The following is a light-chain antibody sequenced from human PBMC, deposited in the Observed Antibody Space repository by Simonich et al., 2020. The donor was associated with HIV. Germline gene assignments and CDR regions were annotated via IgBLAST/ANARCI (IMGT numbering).Light chain of an antibody. CDR3: QAWDSNDVV. J-gene: IGLJ2*01. Sequence: SYELTQSPSLSVSPGQTVSITCSGDRLGDKYASWYQQKPRQSPVLVMYQNNKRPSGIPERFSGSNSGNTATLTISGTQAMDEADYYCQAWDSNDVVFGGGTKVTVL. CDR1: RLGDKY. V-gene: IGLV3-1*01. CDR2: QNN.